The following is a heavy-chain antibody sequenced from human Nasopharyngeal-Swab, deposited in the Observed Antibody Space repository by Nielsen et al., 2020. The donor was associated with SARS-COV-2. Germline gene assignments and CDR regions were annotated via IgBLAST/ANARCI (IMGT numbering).Heavy chain of an antibody. CDR1: GGSISSGGYY. J-gene: IGHJ4*02. Sequence: SETLSLTCTVSGGSISSGGYYWSWIRQHPGKGLEWIGYIYYSGSTYYNPSLKSRVTISVDTSKNQFSLKLSSVTAADTAVYYCASARRTILGVVQDFDYWGQGALVTVSS. D-gene: IGHD3-3*01. V-gene: IGHV4-31*03. CDR3: ASARRTILGVVQDFDY. CDR2: IYYSGST.